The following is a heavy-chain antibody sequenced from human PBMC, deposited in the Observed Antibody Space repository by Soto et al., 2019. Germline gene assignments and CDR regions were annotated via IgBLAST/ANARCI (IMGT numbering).Heavy chain of an antibody. D-gene: IGHD4-17*01. Sequence: QVQLVQSGAEVKKPGSSVKVSCKASGGTLSSYAISWVRQAPGQGLEWMGGIIPIFGTANYAQKFQGRVTITADESTSTAYMELSSVRSEDTAVYYCARNYGDSGSKNYWFDPWGQGTLVTVSS. CDR1: GGTLSSYA. V-gene: IGHV1-69*01. CDR3: ARNYGDSGSKNYWFDP. J-gene: IGHJ5*02. CDR2: IIPIFGTA.